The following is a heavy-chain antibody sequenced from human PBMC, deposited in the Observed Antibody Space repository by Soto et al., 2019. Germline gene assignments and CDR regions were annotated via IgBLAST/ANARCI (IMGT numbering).Heavy chain of an antibody. Sequence: QVQLVQSGAEVKRPGATVKVSCKASGYIVTRSGINWLRQAPGQGLEWMGCISEYGDSNYSEKLQDRVSLATDTYPHTAYMELRSLGSDDTGVYYCARGGGAYDVWGQGTKITVSS. J-gene: IGHJ3*01. CDR2: ISEYGDS. CDR3: ARGGGAYDV. V-gene: IGHV1-18*01. CDR1: GYIVTRSG.